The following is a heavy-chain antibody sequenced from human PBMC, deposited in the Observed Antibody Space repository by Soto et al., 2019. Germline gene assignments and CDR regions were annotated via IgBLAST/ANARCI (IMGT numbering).Heavy chain of an antibody. CDR2: IVPMFGTA. V-gene: IGHV1-69*13. Sequence: GASVKVSCKASGGTFSRYALSWVRQAPGQGPEWRGGIVPMFGTANYAQKFQGRVTITADESTNTAYMQLSSLRSEDTAVYYCARGVYYDSRGYYFFFWGQGTLVTVSS. J-gene: IGHJ4*02. CDR3: ARGVYYDSRGYYFFF. CDR1: GGTFSRYA. D-gene: IGHD3-22*01.